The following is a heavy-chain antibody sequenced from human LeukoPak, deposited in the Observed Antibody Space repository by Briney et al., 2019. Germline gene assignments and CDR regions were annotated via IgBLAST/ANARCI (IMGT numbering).Heavy chain of an antibody. Sequence: ASVKVSCKASGYTFTSYDINWVRQATGQGLEWTGWMNPNSGNTGYAQKFQGRVTITRNTSISTAYMELSSLRSEDTAVYYCARGVEYYDFWSGYSFDPWGQGTLVTVSS. V-gene: IGHV1-8*03. D-gene: IGHD3-3*01. CDR1: GYTFTSYD. CDR2: MNPNSGNT. CDR3: ARGVEYYDFWSGYSFDP. J-gene: IGHJ5*02.